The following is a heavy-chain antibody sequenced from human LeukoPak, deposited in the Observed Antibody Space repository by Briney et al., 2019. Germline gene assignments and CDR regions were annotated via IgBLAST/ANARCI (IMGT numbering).Heavy chain of an antibody. Sequence: ASVKVSCKASGYTFTSYGISWVRQAPGQGLEWMGWISAYNGSTNYAQKLQGRVTMTTDTSTSTAYMELRSLRSDDTAVYYCARSEGLLPYFDYWGQGALVTVSS. CDR3: ARSEGLLPYFDY. V-gene: IGHV1-18*01. CDR1: GYTFTSYG. CDR2: ISAYNGST. D-gene: IGHD3-3*01. J-gene: IGHJ4*02.